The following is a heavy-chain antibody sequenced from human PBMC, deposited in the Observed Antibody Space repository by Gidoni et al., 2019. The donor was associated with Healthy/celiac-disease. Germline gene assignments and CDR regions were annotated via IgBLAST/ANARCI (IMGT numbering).Heavy chain of an antibody. CDR2: IFSNDEK. CDR1: GFSLSNARMG. D-gene: IGHD4-17*01. Sequence: QVTLKESGPVLVKPTETLTLTCTVSGFSLSNARMGVSWIRQPPGKSLEWLAHIFSNDEKSYSTSLKSRLTISKDTSKGQVVLTMTNMDPVDTATYYCARTIYGDYGAEYFQHWGQGTLVTVSS. J-gene: IGHJ1*01. V-gene: IGHV2-26*01. CDR3: ARTIYGDYGAEYFQH.